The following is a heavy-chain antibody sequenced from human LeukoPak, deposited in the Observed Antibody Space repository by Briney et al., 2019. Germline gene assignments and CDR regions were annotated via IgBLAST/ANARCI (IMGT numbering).Heavy chain of an antibody. CDR2: IIPILGIA. D-gene: IGHD3-22*01. Sequence: GSSVKVSCKASGGTFSSYAISWVRQAPGRGLEWMGRIIPILGIANYAQKFQGRVTITADKSTSTAYMELSSLRSEDTAVYYCARATTPPVYYYDSSGYSEYFQHWGQGTLVTVSS. CDR1: GGTFSSYA. V-gene: IGHV1-69*04. J-gene: IGHJ1*01. CDR3: ARATTPPVYYYDSSGYSEYFQH.